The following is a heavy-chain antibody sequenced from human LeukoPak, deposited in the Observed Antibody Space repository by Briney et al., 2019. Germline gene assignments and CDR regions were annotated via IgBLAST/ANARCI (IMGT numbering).Heavy chain of an antibody. V-gene: IGHV3-7*03. CDR2: INHNGNVN. CDR1: GFTFSSYW. Sequence: GGSLRLSCADSGFTFSSYWMNWARQAPGKGLEWVASINHNGNVNYYVDSVKGRFTISRDNAKNSLYLQMSNLRAEDTAVYFCARGGGLDVWGQGATVTVSS. J-gene: IGHJ6*02. CDR3: ARGGGLDV. D-gene: IGHD3-16*01.